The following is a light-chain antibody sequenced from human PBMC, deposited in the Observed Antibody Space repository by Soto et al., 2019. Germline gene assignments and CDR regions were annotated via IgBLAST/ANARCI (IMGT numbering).Light chain of an antibody. CDR1: QTISSW. V-gene: IGKV1-5*03. CDR3: QHYNSSGT. Sequence: DIQMTQSPSTLSGSVGDRVTITCRASQTISSWLAWYQQKPGKAPKLLIYKASTLKSGVPSRFSGSGSGTEFTLTISSLQPDDFATYYCQHYNSSGTFGQGTKVDIK. J-gene: IGKJ1*01. CDR2: KAS.